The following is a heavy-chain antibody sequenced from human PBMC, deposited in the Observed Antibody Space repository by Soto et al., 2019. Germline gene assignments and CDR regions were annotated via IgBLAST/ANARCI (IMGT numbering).Heavy chain of an antibody. Sequence: QVQLVESGGGVVQPGRSLRLSCAASGFTFSSYAMHWVRQAPGKGLEWVAVISYDGSNKYYADSVKGRFTISRDNSKNTLYLQMNSLRAEDTAVYYCARDKGSVLRYLYWYNDYWGQGTLVTVSS. D-gene: IGHD3-9*01. CDR2: ISYDGSNK. V-gene: IGHV3-30-3*01. J-gene: IGHJ4*02. CDR1: GFTFSSYA. CDR3: ARDKGSVLRYLYWYNDY.